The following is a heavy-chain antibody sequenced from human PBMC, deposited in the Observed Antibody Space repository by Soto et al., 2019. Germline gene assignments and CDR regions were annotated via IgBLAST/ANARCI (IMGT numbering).Heavy chain of an antibody. D-gene: IGHD6-19*01. J-gene: IGHJ5*02. Sequence: TSETLSLTCAVYGGSFSGYYWSWIRQPPGKGLEWIGEINHSGSTNYNPSLKSRVTISVDTSKNQFSLKLSSVTAADTAVYYCARGAWYSSGWYIGPRGWFDPWGQGTLVTAPQ. CDR1: GGSFSGYY. CDR2: INHSGST. CDR3: ARGAWYSSGWYIGPRGWFDP. V-gene: IGHV4-34*01.